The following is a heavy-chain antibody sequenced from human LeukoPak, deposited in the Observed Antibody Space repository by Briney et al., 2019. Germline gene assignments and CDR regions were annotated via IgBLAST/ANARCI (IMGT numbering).Heavy chain of an antibody. J-gene: IGHJ5*02. V-gene: IGHV1-69*13. CDR3: ARGGQQLDGGWFDP. CDR1: GGTPSSYA. D-gene: IGHD6-13*01. Sequence: SVWVSCKPSGGTPSSYAISWERPAPGEGLGWRGGIITIFGPTNYAQKLQGRVTITADQSTSTAYMELSSLRSEDTAVYYCARGGQQLDGGWFDPWGQGTLVTVSS. CDR2: IITIFGPT.